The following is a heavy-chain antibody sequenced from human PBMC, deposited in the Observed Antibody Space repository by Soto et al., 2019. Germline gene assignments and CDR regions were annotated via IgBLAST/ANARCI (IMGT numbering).Heavy chain of an antibody. D-gene: IGHD3-9*01. CDR1: GFTFSSAY. CDR3: TTDLRVRRYSWNLY. CDR2: IKNTGNGGAT. Sequence: EVQLVEAGGGLVEPGGSLRLSCAASGFTFSSAYMSWVRQAPGKGVEWVGRIKNTGNGGATDYAAPVRGRFTISRDDSKSTLYLQMNSLKIADAAVYYCTTDLRVRRYSWNLYWGQGTLVTVSS. J-gene: IGHJ1*01. V-gene: IGHV3-15*07.